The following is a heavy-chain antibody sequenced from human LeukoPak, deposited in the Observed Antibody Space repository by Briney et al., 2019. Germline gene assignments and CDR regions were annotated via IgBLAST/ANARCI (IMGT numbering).Heavy chain of an antibody. CDR2: MNPNSGNT. CDR1: GYTFTSYD. V-gene: IGHV1-8*01. Sequence: ASVKVSCKASGYTFTSYDINWVRQATGQGLEWMGWMNPNSGNTGYAQKFQGRVTMTRNTSISTAYMELSSLRSEDTAVYYCASRVTAKNDLNDYWGQGTLVTVSS. D-gene: IGHD1-1*01. J-gene: IGHJ4*02. CDR3: ASRVTAKNDLNDY.